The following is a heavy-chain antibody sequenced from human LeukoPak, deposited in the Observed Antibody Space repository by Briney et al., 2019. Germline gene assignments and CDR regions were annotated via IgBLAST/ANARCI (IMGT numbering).Heavy chain of an antibody. Sequence: PGGSLRLSCAASGFTFSSYAMSWVRQAPGKGLDWVAKIKPDGSETGYGDSVGGRFSISRDNAKNSVFLQMNSLRAEDTAVYYCFSGGDTGEDSWGQGTLVTVSA. J-gene: IGHJ4*02. CDR2: IKPDGSET. CDR3: FSGGDTGEDS. V-gene: IGHV3-7*03. CDR1: GFTFSSYA. D-gene: IGHD5-18*01.